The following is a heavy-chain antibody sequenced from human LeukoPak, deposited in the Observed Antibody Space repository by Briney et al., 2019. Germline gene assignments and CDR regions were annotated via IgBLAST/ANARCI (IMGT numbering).Heavy chain of an antibody. Sequence: GASVKVSCKASGYTFTGYYMHWVRQAPGQGLEWMGWINPYSGGTNYAQNFQGRVTMTRDTSISTAYMELSSLRSDDTAVYYCAAELVVAATVNSFDPWGQGTPVTVSS. CDR2: INPYSGGT. J-gene: IGHJ5*02. CDR3: AAELVVAATVNSFDP. D-gene: IGHD2-15*01. CDR1: GYTFTGYY. V-gene: IGHV1-2*02.